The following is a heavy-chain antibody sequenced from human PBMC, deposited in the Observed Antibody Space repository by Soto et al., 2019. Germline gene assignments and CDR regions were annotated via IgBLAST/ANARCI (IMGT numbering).Heavy chain of an antibody. V-gene: IGHV3-30*03. CDR1: GFTFSNYG. Sequence: QVQLVESGGGVVQPGRSLRLSCAASGFTFSNYGMHWVRQAPGKGLEWVAVISYDGSNKYYADSVKGRFTISRDNFKNTLYLQMNSLRPEDTAVYYCARDFLDAMGMDVWGQGTTVTVSS. CDR3: ARDFLDAMGMDV. CDR2: ISYDGSNK. D-gene: IGHD1-1*01. J-gene: IGHJ6*02.